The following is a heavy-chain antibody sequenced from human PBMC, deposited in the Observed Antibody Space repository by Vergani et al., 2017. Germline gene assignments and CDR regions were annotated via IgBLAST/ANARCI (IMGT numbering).Heavy chain of an antibody. CDR3: ARGNIVGATLAXFDY. CDR1: GFTFSSYA. V-gene: IGHV3-30-3*01. J-gene: IGHJ4*02. D-gene: IGHD1-26*01. Sequence: QVQLVESGGGVVQPGRSLRLSCAASGFTFSSYAMHWVRQAPGKGLEWVAVISYDGSNKYYADSVKGRFTISRDNSKNTLYLQMNSLRAEDTAVYYCARGNIVGATLAXFDYWGQGTLVTVSS. CDR2: ISYDGSNK.